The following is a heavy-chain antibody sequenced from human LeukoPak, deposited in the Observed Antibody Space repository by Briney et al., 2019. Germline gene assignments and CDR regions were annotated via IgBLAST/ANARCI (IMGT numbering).Heavy chain of an antibody. CDR3: ARLYRGAAAPRWGYYYYYMDV. J-gene: IGHJ6*03. Sequence: PSETLSLTCAVYGGSFSGYYWSWIRQPPGKGLEWIGEINHSGSTNYNPSLKSRVTISVDTSKNQFSLKLSSVTAADTAVYYCARLYRGAAAPRWGYYYYYMDVWGKGTTVTISS. D-gene: IGHD6-13*01. V-gene: IGHV4-34*01. CDR2: INHSGST. CDR1: GGSFSGYY.